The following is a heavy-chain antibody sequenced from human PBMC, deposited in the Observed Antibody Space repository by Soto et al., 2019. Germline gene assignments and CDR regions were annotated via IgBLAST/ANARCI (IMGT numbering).Heavy chain of an antibody. CDR1: GGSISSGGYY. D-gene: IGHD3-16*01. CDR2: IYYSGST. CDR3: ARETKFYDDIWGSPVPAAYFDG. J-gene: IGHJ4*02. V-gene: IGHV4-31*03. Sequence: PSETLSLTCTVSGGSISSGGYYWSWIRQHPGKGLEWIGYIYYSGSTYYNPSLKSRVTISVDTSKNQFSLKLSSVTAADTAVYYCARETKFYDDIWGSPVPAAYFDGRGQRTPVTGSS.